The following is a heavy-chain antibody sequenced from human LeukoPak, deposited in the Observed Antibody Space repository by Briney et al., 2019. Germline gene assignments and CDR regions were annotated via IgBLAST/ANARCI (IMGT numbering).Heavy chain of an antibody. Sequence: ASVKVSCKSSGYTFTRYFIHWVRQAPGQGLEWMGWINPRSGGTKYVQRFQGRVTMTRDTSISTAYMELSSLISGDTAVEYCARAAADVSWGEGALGTVSS. CDR1: GYTFTRYF. D-gene: IGHD5-24*01. CDR2: INPRSGGT. V-gene: IGHV1-2*02. J-gene: IGHJ5*02. CDR3: ARAAADVS.